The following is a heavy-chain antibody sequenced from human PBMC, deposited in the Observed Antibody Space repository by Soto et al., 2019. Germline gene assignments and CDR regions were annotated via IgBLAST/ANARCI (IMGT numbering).Heavy chain of an antibody. J-gene: IGHJ4*02. V-gene: IGHV4-34*01. CDR1: GGSFSGYF. CDR2: VNHIGST. Sequence: SETLSLTCAVYGGSFSGYFWSWIRQSPGKGLEWIGEVNHIGSTNSNPSLKSRVAVPVDTSKNQISLKLRSVTAADTAVYYCARGISLIVEVQRDAPDKYYFDSWGQGTLVTVSS. D-gene: IGHD2-15*01. CDR3: ARGISLIVEVQRDAPDKYYFDS.